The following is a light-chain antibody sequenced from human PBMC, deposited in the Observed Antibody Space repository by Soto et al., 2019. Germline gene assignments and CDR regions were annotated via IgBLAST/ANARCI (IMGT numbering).Light chain of an antibody. CDR3: QQYGTSPWT. J-gene: IGKJ1*01. Sequence: EVVMTQSPATLSVSPGDKVSLSCRANQTISNMLAWYQQKPGQAPRLLISGASTRAAGIPDRFSGSGSGTDFTLSISRLEPEDFAVYHCQQYGTSPWTFGQGTKVDIK. CDR2: GAS. V-gene: IGKV3-20*01. CDR1: QTISNM.